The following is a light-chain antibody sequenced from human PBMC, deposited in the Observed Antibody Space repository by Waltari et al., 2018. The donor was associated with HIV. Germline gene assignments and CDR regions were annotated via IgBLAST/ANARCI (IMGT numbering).Light chain of an antibody. CDR3: AAWDDSLGGGV. CDR1: SSNIGSKY. J-gene: IGLJ2*01. V-gene: IGLV1-47*01. Sequence: QSVLTQPPSASGTPGQRVTISCSGSSSNIGSKYVYWYQHLPGTAPKLLIYRNNQRPSGVPDRFSGSKSGTSASLAIGGLRSEDGADYYCAAWDDSLGGGVFGGGTKLTVL. CDR2: RNN.